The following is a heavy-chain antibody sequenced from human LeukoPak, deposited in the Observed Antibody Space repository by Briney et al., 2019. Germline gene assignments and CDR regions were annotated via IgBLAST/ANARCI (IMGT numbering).Heavy chain of an antibody. CDR2: IYSSGST. CDR1: GGSISSGSYY. V-gene: IGHV4-61*02. CDR3: ARAFRRRGRYCSGGSCYPKNKDYYYMDV. J-gene: IGHJ6*03. Sequence: SETLSLTCSVSGGSISSGSYYWSWIRQPAGKGLEWIGRIYSSGSTNYNPSLKSRVTISVDTSKNQFSLKLSSVTAADTAVYYCARAFRRRGRYCSGGSCYPKNKDYYYMDVWGKGTTVTVSS. D-gene: IGHD2-15*01.